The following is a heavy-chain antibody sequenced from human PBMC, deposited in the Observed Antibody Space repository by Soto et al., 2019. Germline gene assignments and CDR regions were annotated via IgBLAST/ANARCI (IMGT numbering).Heavy chain of an antibody. CDR1: GASIRSYH. V-gene: IGHV4-4*07. D-gene: IGHD3-16*01. CDR2: MQHTENT. Sequence: QVQLQESGPGLVKPSETLSLTCAVSGASIRSYHWSWIRQPAGKGLEWIGRMQHTENTNYNPSLKSRVTMSVDTSKNQISLKMTSVTAADTAVYFCAKDVSSRRWFDPWGQGILVIVSS. J-gene: IGHJ5*02. CDR3: AKDVSSRRWFDP.